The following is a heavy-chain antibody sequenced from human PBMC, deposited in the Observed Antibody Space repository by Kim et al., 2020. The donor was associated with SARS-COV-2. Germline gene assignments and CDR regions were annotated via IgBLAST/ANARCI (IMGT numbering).Heavy chain of an antibody. V-gene: IGHV3-30*04. D-gene: IGHD3-22*01. CDR2: ISYDGSNK. Sequence: GGSLRLSCAASGFTFSSYAMHWVRQAPGKGLEWVAVISYDGSNKYYADSVKGRFTISRDNSKNTLYLQMNSLRAEDTAVYYCARDRYYYDSSGYNSYYYGMDVWGQGPTVTVSS. CDR1: GFTFSSYA. CDR3: ARDRYYYDSSGYNSYYYGMDV. J-gene: IGHJ6*02.